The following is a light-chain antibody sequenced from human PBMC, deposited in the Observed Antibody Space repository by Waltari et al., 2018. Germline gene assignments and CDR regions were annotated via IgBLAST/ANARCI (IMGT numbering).Light chain of an antibody. CDR3: SSYTSSSIVV. Sequence: QSALTQPPSVSGSPGQSVTISCTGTSRDVGSYTRVSWYQQPPGTAPKLLIYEVSNRPPGVPDRFSGSKSGNTASLTISGLQAEDEADYYCSSYTSSSIVVFGGGTKLTVL. CDR2: EVS. V-gene: IGLV2-18*02. CDR1: SRDVGSYTR. J-gene: IGLJ2*01.